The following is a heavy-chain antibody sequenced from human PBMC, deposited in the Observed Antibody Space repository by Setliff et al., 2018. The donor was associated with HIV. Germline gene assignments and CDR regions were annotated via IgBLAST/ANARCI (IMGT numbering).Heavy chain of an antibody. J-gene: IGHJ4*02. Sequence: HPGGSLRLSCAASGFTFDDFAMHWVRLVPGKGLEWVSGISWNSGSIGYADSVKGRFTISRDNAKNSLYLQMNSLRAEDTALYYCAKDKTSGSYYLDYWGQGTLVTVS. CDR3: AKDKTSGSYYLDY. CDR2: ISWNSGSI. V-gene: IGHV3-9*01. D-gene: IGHD1-26*01. CDR1: GFTFDDFA.